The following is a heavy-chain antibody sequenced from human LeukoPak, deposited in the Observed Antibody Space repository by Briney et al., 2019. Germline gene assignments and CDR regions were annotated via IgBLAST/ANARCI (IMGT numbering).Heavy chain of an antibody. V-gene: IGHV4-39*07. J-gene: IGHJ4*02. D-gene: IGHD2/OR15-2a*01. CDR1: GGSISSSSYY. Sequence: SETLSLTCTVSGGSISSSSYYWGWIRQPPGKGLEWIGSIYYSGSTYYNPSLKSRVTISVDTSKNQFSLKLSSVTAADTAVYYCAREGEYMDYFDYWGQGTLVTVSS. CDR3: AREGEYMDYFDY. CDR2: IYYSGST.